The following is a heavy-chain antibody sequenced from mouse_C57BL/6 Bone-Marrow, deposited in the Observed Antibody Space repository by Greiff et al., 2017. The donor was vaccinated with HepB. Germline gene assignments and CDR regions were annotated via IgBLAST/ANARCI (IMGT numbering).Heavy chain of an antibody. CDR1: GYTFTSYW. D-gene: IGHD1-1*01. J-gene: IGHJ3*01. Sequence: VQGVESGAELAKPGASVKLSCKASGYTFTSYWMHWVKQRPGQGLEWIGYINPSSGYTKYNQKFKDKATLTADKSSSTAYMQLSSLTYEDSAVYYCARYHYYGSSPFAYWGQGTLVTVSA. CDR2: INPSSGYT. CDR3: ARYHYYGSSPFAY. V-gene: IGHV1-7*01.